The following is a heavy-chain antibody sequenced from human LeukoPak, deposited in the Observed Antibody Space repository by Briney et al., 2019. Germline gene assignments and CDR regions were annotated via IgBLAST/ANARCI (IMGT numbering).Heavy chain of an antibody. J-gene: IGHJ5*02. D-gene: IGHD3-16*01. V-gene: IGHV3-21*04. Sequence: GGSLRLSCAASGFTFSSYSMNWVRQAPGKGLEWVSSISSSSSYIYYADSVKGRFTISRDNAENSLYLQMNSLRAEDTAVYYCANVYGNWFDPWGQGTLVTVSS. CDR3: ANVYGNWFDP. CDR1: GFTFSSYS. CDR2: ISSSSSYI.